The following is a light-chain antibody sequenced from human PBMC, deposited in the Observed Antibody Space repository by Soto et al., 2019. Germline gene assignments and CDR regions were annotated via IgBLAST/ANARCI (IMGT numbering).Light chain of an antibody. J-gene: IGLJ1*01. Sequence: QSVLTQPASVSGSPGQSITISCTGTSSDVGGYNYVSWYQQHPGKAPKLIIYDVSDRPSGISSRFSASKSGNTASLTISGLQAEHEADYYCCSYTSSSTPWVFGTGTKVTVL. V-gene: IGLV2-14*03. CDR1: SSDVGGYNY. CDR3: CSYTSSSTPWV. CDR2: DVS.